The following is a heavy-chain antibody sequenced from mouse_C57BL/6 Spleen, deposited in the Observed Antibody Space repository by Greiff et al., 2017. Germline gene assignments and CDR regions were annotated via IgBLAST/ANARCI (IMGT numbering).Heavy chain of an antibody. CDR3: TRAPYGSSYVGAY. CDR1: GFTFSSYA. Sequence: EVKLMESGEGLVKPGGSLKLSCAASGFTFSSYAMSWVRQTPEKRLEWVAYISSGGDYIYYADTVKGRFTISRDNARNTLYLQMSSLKSADTAMXYCTRAPYGSSYVGAYWGQGTLVTVSA. J-gene: IGHJ3*01. V-gene: IGHV5-9-1*02. CDR2: ISSGGDYI. D-gene: IGHD1-1*01.